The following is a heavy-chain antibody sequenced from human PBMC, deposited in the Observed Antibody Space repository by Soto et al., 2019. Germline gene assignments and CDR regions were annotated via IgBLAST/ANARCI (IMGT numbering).Heavy chain of an antibody. CDR3: ATSGTMVYGDSTRPHFDY. J-gene: IGHJ4*02. Sequence: PGGSLRLSCAVSGFIFSNAWMNWVRQTPGKGLEWVGRIKGKTDGGTTDYAVFVKVRFTISGDDSKNTLFLQMNSLETEDTAVYYCATSGTMVYGDSTRPHFDYWGQGTLVTVSS. CDR1: GFIFSNAW. D-gene: IGHD4-17*01. V-gene: IGHV3-15*07. CDR2: IKGKTDGGTT.